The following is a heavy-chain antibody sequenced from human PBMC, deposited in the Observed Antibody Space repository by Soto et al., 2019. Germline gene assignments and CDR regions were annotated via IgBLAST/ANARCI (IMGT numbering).Heavy chain of an antibody. CDR1: GYTFTSYG. V-gene: IGHV1-18*01. CDR2: ISAYNGNT. D-gene: IGHD3-10*01. CDR3: ARGGDGLLWFGDGGVYFDY. J-gene: IGHJ4*02. Sequence: QVQLVQSGAEVKKPGASVKVSCKASGYTFTSYGISWVRQAPGQGLEWMGWISAYNGNTNYAQKLQGRVTMTTDTSTSIAYMELRSLRSDDTAVYYCARGGDGLLWFGDGGVYFDYWGQGTLVTVSS.